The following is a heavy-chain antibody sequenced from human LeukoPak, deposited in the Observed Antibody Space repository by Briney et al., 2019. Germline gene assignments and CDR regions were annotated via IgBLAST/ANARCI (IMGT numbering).Heavy chain of an antibody. CDR3: VKDRPNYYGSEGHYYRQNGDS. V-gene: IGHV3-23*01. Sequence: GGSLRLSCGASGFTFSTYAMSWVRQPPGKGLEWVASISGRGELTYYTDSVRGRFTISRDNSRSTLYLQMNFLRTDDTAVYYCVKDRPNYYGSEGHYYRQNGDSWRQGTLVTVSS. J-gene: IGHJ5*01. CDR2: ISGRGELT. D-gene: IGHD3-22*01. CDR1: GFTFSTYA.